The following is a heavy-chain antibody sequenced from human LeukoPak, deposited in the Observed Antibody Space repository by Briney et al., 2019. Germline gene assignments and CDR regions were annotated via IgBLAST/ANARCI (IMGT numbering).Heavy chain of an antibody. CDR2: IYPSGTT. V-gene: IGHV4-4*07. J-gene: IGHJ4*02. D-gene: IGHD3-3*01. CDR3: AREDDFWSGYNY. Sequence: SETLSLTCTVSGGSISDHYWSWIRQPAGQGLEWIGRIYPSGTTNYNPSLKSRVTMSVDTSKNQFSLKLSSVTAADTAVYYCAREDDFWSGYNYWGQGTLVTVSS. CDR1: GGSISDHY.